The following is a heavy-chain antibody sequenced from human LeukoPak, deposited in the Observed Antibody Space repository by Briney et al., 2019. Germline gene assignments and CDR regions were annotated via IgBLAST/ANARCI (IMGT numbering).Heavy chain of an antibody. CDR1: GGSISSGGYS. V-gene: IGHV4-30-2*01. CDR3: ARDYYDSSGYYPSWFDP. CDR2: IYHSGST. J-gene: IGHJ5*02. D-gene: IGHD3-22*01. Sequence: SQTLSLTCAVSGGSISSGGYSWSWIRQPPGKGLEWIGYIYHSGSTYYNPSLKSRVTISVDRSKNQFSLKLSSVTAADTAVYYCARDYYDSSGYYPSWFDPWGQGTLVTVSS.